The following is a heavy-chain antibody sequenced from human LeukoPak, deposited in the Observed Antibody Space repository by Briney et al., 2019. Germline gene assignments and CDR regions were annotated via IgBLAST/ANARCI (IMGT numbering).Heavy chain of an antibody. Sequence: PSETLSLTCAVYGGSFSGYYWSWIRQPPGEGLEWIGEINHSGSTNYNPSLKSRVTISVDTSKNQFSLKLSSVTAADTAVYYCARGSGYSSSWYIGNWFDPWGQGTLVTVSS. J-gene: IGHJ5*02. V-gene: IGHV4-34*01. D-gene: IGHD6-13*01. CDR3: ARGSGYSSSWYIGNWFDP. CDR1: GGSFSGYY. CDR2: INHSGST.